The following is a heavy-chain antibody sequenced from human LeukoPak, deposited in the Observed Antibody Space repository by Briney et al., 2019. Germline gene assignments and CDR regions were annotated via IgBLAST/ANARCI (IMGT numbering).Heavy chain of an antibody. J-gene: IGHJ4*02. CDR2: IIPILGIA. CDR1: GCTFSSYA. Sequence: AVTVTLKASGCTFSSYAISMVRQAPAQGLEWMGRIIPILGIANYAQKFQGRVTITADKSTSTAYMELRRLRAEDTAVYYYASTHVSDYYDSSGYYDDWGQGTLVTVSS. V-gene: IGHV1-69*04. D-gene: IGHD3-22*01. CDR3: ASTHVSDYYDSSGYYDD.